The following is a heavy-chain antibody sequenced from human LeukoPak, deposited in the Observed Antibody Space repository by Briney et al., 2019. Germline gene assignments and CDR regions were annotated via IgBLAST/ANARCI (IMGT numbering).Heavy chain of an antibody. CDR2: ISGYNGNT. CDR3: ARDLPYGRGILWFGELNY. Sequence: ASVKVSCKASGYTFTDYGITWVRQAPGQGLEWMGWISGYNGNTNFAQKLQGRVTMTTDTSTSTAYMELRSLRSDDTAVYYCARDLPYGRGILWFGELNYWGQGTLVTVSA. J-gene: IGHJ4*02. D-gene: IGHD3-10*01. CDR1: GYTFTDYG. V-gene: IGHV1-18*01.